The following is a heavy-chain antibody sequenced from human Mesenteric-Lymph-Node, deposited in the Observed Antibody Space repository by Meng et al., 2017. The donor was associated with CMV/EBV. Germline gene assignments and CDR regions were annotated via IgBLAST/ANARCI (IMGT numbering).Heavy chain of an antibody. CDR2: IYYSGST. V-gene: IGHV4-39*07. J-gene: IGHJ4*02. CDR3: ARGFPGDPLDY. D-gene: IGHD4-17*01. Sequence: SETLSLTCTVFGGSISSSSYYWGWIRQPPGKGLEWIGSIYYSGSTYYNPSLKSRVTISVDTSKNQFSLKLSSVTAADTAVYYCARGFPGDPLDYWGQGTLVTVSS. CDR1: GGSISSSSYY.